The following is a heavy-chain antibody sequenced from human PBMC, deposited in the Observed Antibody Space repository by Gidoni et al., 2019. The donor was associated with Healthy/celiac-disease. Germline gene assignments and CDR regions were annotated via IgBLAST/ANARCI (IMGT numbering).Heavy chain of an antibody. CDR1: GGSFSGYY. V-gene: IGHV4-34*01. J-gene: IGHJ4*02. CDR3: ARGRGYYDSSGYYRFDY. Sequence: QVQLQQWGAGLLKPSETLSLTCAVYGGSFSGYYWSWIRQPPGKGLEWIGEINHSGSTNYNPSLKSRVTISVDTSKNQFSLKLSSVTAADTAVYYCARGRGYYDSSGYYRFDYWGQGTLVTVSS. D-gene: IGHD3-22*01. CDR2: INHSGST.